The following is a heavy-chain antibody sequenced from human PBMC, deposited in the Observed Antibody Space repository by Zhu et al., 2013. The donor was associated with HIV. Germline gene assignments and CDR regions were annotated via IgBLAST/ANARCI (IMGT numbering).Heavy chain of an antibody. CDR3: AKDMWDYGGQVCGLLDI. V-gene: IGHV1-69*01. D-gene: IGHD4-17*01. J-gene: IGHJ3*02. CDR2: IIPIFGTA. CDR1: GGTFSGYA. Sequence: QVQLVQSGAEVKKPGSSVKVSCKASGGTFSGYAISWVRQAPGQGLEWMGGIIPIFGTANYAQKFQGRVTITADESTSTAYMELSSLRAEDTAVYYCAKDMWDYGGQVCGLLDIWGQGTMVTVSS.